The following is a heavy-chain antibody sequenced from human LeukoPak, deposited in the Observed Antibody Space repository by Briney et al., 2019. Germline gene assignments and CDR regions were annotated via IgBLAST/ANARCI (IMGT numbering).Heavy chain of an antibody. D-gene: IGHD2-2*02. Sequence: SETLSLTCTVSGGSISSSYWTWIRQPPGKGLEWIGYISYSGSTNYNPSLKSRVTISIDTSKNQFSLKLNSVTAADTAVYYCARADCSTTSCYTPDFWGQGTLVTVSS. CDR2: ISYSGST. V-gene: IGHV4-59*01. CDR3: ARADCSTTSCYTPDF. CDR1: GGSISSSY. J-gene: IGHJ4*02.